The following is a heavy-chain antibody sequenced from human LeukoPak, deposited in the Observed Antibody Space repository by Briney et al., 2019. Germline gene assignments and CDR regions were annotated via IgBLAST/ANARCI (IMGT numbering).Heavy chain of an antibody. V-gene: IGHV4-39*01. Sequence: SETLSLTCTVSGGSISSSSYYCGWIRQPPGKGLEWIGSIYYSGSTYYNPSLKSRVTISVDTSKNQFSLKLSSVTAADTAVYYCARWVLLWFGESNNWFDPWGQGTLVTVSS. CDR3: ARWVLLWFGESNNWFDP. J-gene: IGHJ5*02. CDR1: GGSISSSSYY. CDR2: IYYSGST. D-gene: IGHD3-10*01.